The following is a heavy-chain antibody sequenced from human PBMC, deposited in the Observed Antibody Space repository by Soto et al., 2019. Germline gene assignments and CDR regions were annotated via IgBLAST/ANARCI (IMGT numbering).Heavy chain of an antibody. D-gene: IGHD3-22*01. J-gene: IGHJ4*02. CDR2: IIPIFGTA. CDR1: GGTFSSYA. V-gene: IGHV1-69*06. Sequence: QVQLVQSGAEVKKPGSSVKVSCKASGGTFSSYAISWVRQAPGQGLEWMGGIIPIFGTANYAQKFQGRVTITADKSTSTAYMELSSLRSEDTAVYYCARGPPPVDYDSSGYYEGGRRYFDYWGQGTLVTVSS. CDR3: ARGPPPVDYDSSGYYEGGRRYFDY.